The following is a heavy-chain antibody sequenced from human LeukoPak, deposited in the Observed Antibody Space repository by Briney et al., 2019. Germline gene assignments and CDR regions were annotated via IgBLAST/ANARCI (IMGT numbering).Heavy chain of an antibody. CDR3: ARWYSSSGYFDY. J-gene: IGHJ4*02. V-gene: IGHV4-38-2*01. Sequence: PSETLSLTCAVSGYSISRSCYWGWIRQPPGKGLEWIGSMYHSGDTYYNPSLKGRVTISVDTSKNQFSLKLTSVTAADTAVYYCARWYSSSGYFDYWGQGTLVTVSS. D-gene: IGHD6-13*01. CDR1: GYSISRSCY. CDR2: MYHSGDT.